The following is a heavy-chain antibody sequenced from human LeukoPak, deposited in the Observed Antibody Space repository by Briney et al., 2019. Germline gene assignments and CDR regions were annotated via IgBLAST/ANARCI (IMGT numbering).Heavy chain of an antibody. CDR2: IYYSGST. CDR1: GGSISSYY. J-gene: IGHJ3*02. V-gene: IGHV4-59*08. CDR3: ASFRGDDAFDI. D-gene: IGHD2-21*01. Sequence: SETLSLTCTVSGGSISSYYWSWIRRPPGKGLEWIGYIYYSGSTNYNPSLKSRVTISVDTSKNQFSLKLSSVTAADTAVYYCASFRGDDAFDIWGQGTMVTVSS.